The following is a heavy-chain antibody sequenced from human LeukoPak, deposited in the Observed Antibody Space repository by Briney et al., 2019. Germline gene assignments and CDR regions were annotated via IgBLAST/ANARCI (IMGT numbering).Heavy chain of an antibody. CDR1: GDSISSYY. CDR2: IYYSGST. CDR3: ARGPEYYYYYYMDV. V-gene: IGHV4-59*01. Sequence: SETLSLTCTVSGDSISSYYCSWIRQPPGKGLEWIGYIYYSGSTNYNPSLKSRVTISVDTSKNQFSLKLSSVTAAGTAVYYCARGPEYYYYYYMDVWGKGTTVTVSS. J-gene: IGHJ6*03.